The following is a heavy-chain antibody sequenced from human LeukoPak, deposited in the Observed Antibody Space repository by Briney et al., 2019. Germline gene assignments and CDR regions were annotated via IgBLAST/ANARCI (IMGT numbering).Heavy chain of an antibody. V-gene: IGHV3-30*03. J-gene: IGHJ4*02. Sequence: GGSLRLSCAASGFTFSSYGMHWVRQAPGKGLEWVAVISYDGSNKYYADSVKGRFTISRDNSKNTLYLQMNSLRAEDTAVYYCARDQSLTMINYFDYWGQGTLVTVSS. CDR3: ARDQSLTMINYFDY. D-gene: IGHD3-22*01. CDR1: GFTFSSYG. CDR2: ISYDGSNK.